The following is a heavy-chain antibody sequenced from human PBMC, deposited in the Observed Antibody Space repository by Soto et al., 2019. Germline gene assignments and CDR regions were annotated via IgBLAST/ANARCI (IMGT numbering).Heavy chain of an antibody. CDR3: VGGTGYWGRSDY. Sequence: QVQLVESGGGVIQPGKSLRLSCSASGFAFSTYGMHWVRQAPGKGLEWVAVIWADGSRQFYGDSVKGRFTISRDNSKNTLYLQMNSLGVDDSAVYYCVGGTGYWGRSDYWGQGTLVTVSS. J-gene: IGHJ4*02. CDR1: GFAFSTYG. D-gene: IGHD3-9*01. CDR2: IWADGSRQ. V-gene: IGHV3-33*08.